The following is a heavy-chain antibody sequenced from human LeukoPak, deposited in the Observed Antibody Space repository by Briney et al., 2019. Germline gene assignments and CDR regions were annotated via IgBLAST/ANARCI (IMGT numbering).Heavy chain of an antibody. CDR3: ARGYSYGYVEEEYAFDI. CDR2: IYYSGST. CDR1: GGSISSSSYY. V-gene: IGHV4-39*07. Sequence: PSETLSLTCTVSGGSISSSSYYWGWIRQPPGKGLEWIGNIYYSGSTYYNPSLKSRVTISVDTSKNQFSLKLSPVIAADTAVYYCARGYSYGYVEEEYAFDIWGQGTMVTVSS. J-gene: IGHJ3*02. D-gene: IGHD5-18*01.